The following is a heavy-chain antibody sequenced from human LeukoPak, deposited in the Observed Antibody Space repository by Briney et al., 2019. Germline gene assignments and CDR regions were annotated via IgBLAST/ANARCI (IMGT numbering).Heavy chain of an antibody. V-gene: IGHV3-23*01. Sequence: GGSLRLSCAASGFSFSTYAMKWVRQAPGRGLEWVSTIGGSGDNKYYADSVKGRFTISRENSKNTLSLQMNSLRAEDTVVYYCAKVGPFGELSFSDYWGQGTLVTVSS. D-gene: IGHD3-10*01. J-gene: IGHJ4*02. CDR2: IGGSGDNK. CDR3: AKVGPFGELSFSDY. CDR1: GFSFSTYA.